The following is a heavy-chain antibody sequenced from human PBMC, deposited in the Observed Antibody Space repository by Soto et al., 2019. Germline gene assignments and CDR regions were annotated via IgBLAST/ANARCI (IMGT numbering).Heavy chain of an antibody. CDR1: GVPIRSYF. CDR2: TYYTADT. D-gene: IGHD1-1*01. CDR3: VRDGTKTLRDWFDP. Sequence: SETLSLTCTVSGVPIRSYFWSWIRQPPGKGLDWIGSTYYTADTKYSPSLKSRVMMSVDTSKKQFSLKLRSVTAADTAVYYCVRDGTKTLRDWFDPWGQGISVTVSS. J-gene: IGHJ5*02. V-gene: IGHV4-59*12.